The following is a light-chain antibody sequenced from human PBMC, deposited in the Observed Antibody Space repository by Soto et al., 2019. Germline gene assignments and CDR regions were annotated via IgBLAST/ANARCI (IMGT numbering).Light chain of an antibody. CDR3: QQYGSSPWT. CDR2: GAS. CDR1: QSVSRNF. Sequence: EIVLTQSPATLSLSRGARATLSCRASQSVSRNFLVWYQQKPGQAPRLLIYGASSRATGIPDRFSGSGSGTDFTLSISRLEPEDFAVYYCQQYGSSPWTFGQGTKVDI. J-gene: IGKJ1*01. V-gene: IGKV3-20*01.